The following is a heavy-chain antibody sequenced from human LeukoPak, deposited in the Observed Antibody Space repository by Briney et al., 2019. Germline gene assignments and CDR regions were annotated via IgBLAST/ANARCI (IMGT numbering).Heavy chain of an antibody. CDR1: GFTFSSYD. V-gene: IGHV3-13*01. CDR3: ARQGGTTTALDY. CDR2: IGTAGDT. Sequence: PGRSLRLSCAASGFTFSSYDMRWVRQATGKGLEWVSAIGTAGDTYYPGSVKGRFTISRENAKDSLYLQMNSLRAGDTAVYYCARQGGTTTALDYWGQGTLVTVSS. J-gene: IGHJ4*02. D-gene: IGHD4-17*01.